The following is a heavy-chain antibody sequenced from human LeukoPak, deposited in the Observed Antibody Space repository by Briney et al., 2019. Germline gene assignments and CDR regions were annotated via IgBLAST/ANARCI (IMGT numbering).Heavy chain of an antibody. CDR2: ISSGGSTT. Sequence: GGSLRLSCAASGFTFSSYEMKWVRQAPGKGLEWVSYISSGGSTTYYADSVKGRFTISRDNAKNLLYLQMNSLRAEDTAVYYCARVQQPSGIQGYYYGIGVWGQGTTVTASS. CDR3: ARVQQPSGIQGYYYGIGV. J-gene: IGHJ6*02. V-gene: IGHV3-48*03. D-gene: IGHD6-13*01. CDR1: GFTFSSYE.